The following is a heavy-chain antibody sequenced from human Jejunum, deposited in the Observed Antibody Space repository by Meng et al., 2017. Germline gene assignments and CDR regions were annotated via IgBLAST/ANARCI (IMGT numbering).Heavy chain of an antibody. J-gene: IGHJ4*02. CDR1: GGSISGYF. V-gene: IGHV4-34*02. Sequence: QVQLQQRGAGLLKPSETLSLTCAVYGGSISGYFWSWIRQAPGEGLEWVGEFTRGGTTNYNPSLKSRVTISADTSKNQFSLTLSSVSAADTAVYYCARHEVDFNNWGQGTLVTVSS. CDR2: FTRGGTT. CDR3: ARHEVDFNN. D-gene: IGHD3/OR15-3a*01.